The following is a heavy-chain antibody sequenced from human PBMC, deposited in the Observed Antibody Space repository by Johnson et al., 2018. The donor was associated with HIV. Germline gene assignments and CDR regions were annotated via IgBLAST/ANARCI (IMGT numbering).Heavy chain of an antibody. V-gene: IGHV3-30*14. CDR1: GFTFSSYA. Sequence: QEQLVESGGGVVQPGRSLRLSCAASGFTFSSYAIHWVRQAPGKGLEWVAIISYDGSNKYYADSVKGRFTISRDNSKNTLYLQMNSLRAEDTAVYYCARVHSGGAFDIWGQGTMVTVSS. CDR3: ARVHSGGAFDI. CDR2: ISYDGSNK. J-gene: IGHJ3*02.